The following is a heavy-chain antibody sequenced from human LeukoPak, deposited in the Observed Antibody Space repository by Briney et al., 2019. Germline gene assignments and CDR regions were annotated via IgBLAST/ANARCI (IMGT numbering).Heavy chain of an antibody. CDR2: IRSSSSYI. Sequence: GGSLRLSCAASEFTFSSYNMNWVRQAPGKGLEWVSSIRSSSSYIYYADSVKGRFTISRDNAKNSLSLEMNSLRAEDTAVYYCARRHCDGDCQIDYWGQGTLVTVSS. CDR1: EFTFSSYN. D-gene: IGHD2-21*01. V-gene: IGHV3-21*01. J-gene: IGHJ4*02. CDR3: ARRHCDGDCQIDY.